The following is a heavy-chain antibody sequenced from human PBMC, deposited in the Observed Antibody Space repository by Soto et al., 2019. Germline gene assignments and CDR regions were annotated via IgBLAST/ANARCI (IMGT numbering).Heavy chain of an antibody. D-gene: IGHD6-13*01. V-gene: IGHV1-69*02. CDR2: IFPLTDIP. CDR1: ADTFRNHP. CDR3: AIGTLVVLTNCES. J-gene: IGHJ4*02. Sequence: QVQLVQSGTEVKNPGSSVKVSCKASADTFRNHPINWVRQAPGQQLESIGSIFPLTDIPDYAQNFQARLTIIADNSTSTAYMELSSLTSDDTAMYFCAIGTLVVLTNCESWGE.